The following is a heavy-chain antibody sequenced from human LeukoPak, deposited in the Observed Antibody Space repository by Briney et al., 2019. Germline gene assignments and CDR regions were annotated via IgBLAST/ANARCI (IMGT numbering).Heavy chain of an antibody. CDR3: AREIAVADTDAFDI. Sequence: PGGSLRLSCAASGFTFSSYWISWVRQAPGKGLEWVANIKQDGSEKYYVDSVKGRFTISRDNSKNTLYLQMSSLRAEDTAVYYCAREIAVADTDAFDIWGQGTMVTVSS. V-gene: IGHV3-7*03. CDR2: IKQDGSEK. CDR1: GFTFSSYW. J-gene: IGHJ3*02. D-gene: IGHD6-19*01.